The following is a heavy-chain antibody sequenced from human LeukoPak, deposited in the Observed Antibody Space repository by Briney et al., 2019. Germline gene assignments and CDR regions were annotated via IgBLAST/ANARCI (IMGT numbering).Heavy chain of an antibody. Sequence: ASVRVSSKPSGYTLTGVYMHRGRQAPGQGLQWMGCINPNSGDTNFAQKSQSRGTMTRDTSISTAYMELSRLISDDTAVYYCARDVWGVGAPRLDYWGQGTLVTVSS. D-gene: IGHD3-16*01. CDR2: INPNSGDT. CDR3: ARDVWGVGAPRLDY. V-gene: IGHV1-2*02. CDR1: GYTLTGVY. J-gene: IGHJ4*02.